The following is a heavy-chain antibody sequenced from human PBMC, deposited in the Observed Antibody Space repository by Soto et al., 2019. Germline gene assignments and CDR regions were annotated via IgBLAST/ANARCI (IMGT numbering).Heavy chain of an antibody. CDR1: GFTFTSSA. V-gene: IGHV1-58*02. J-gene: IGHJ5*02. CDR3: AAIPAYCGGDCYSPFDP. D-gene: IGHD2-21*02. Sequence: QMQLVQSGPEVKKPGTSVKVSCKASGFTFTSSAMQWVRQARGQRLEWIGWIVVGSGNTNYAQKFHERVTMTRDMSTSTAYMELSSLRSEDTAVYYCAAIPAYCGGDCYSPFDPLGQGTLVTVSS. CDR2: IVVGSGNT.